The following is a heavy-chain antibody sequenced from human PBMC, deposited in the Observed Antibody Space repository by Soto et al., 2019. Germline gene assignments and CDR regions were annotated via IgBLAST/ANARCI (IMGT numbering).Heavy chain of an antibody. CDR2: INPGDSDT. CDR3: ARKGRLTGDKDY. D-gene: IGHD7-27*01. J-gene: IGHJ4*02. CDR1: GYSFTSYW. Sequence: GESLKISCKGSGYSFTSYWIGWVRQMPGKGLEWMGFINPGDSDTRYSPSFQDKFTISAVKSLSTAYLQWRSLQASDTAMYYCARKGRLTGDKDYWGQGTLVTVSS. V-gene: IGHV5-51*01.